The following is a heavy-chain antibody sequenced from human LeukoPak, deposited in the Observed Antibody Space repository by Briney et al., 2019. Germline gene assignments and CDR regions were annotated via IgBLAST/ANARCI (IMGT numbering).Heavy chain of an antibody. J-gene: IGHJ4*02. V-gene: IGHV3-7*01. CDR3: ARGYWGLVF. Sequence: GGSLRLSCAASGFTFSAYWMSWVRQAPGKGLEWVANIKQDGSDKYFEDSVKGRFTISRDSAKNSVYLQMNSLRAEDTAVYYCARGYWGLVFWGQGALVTVSS. CDR2: IKQDGSDK. CDR1: GFTFSAYW. D-gene: IGHD7-27*01.